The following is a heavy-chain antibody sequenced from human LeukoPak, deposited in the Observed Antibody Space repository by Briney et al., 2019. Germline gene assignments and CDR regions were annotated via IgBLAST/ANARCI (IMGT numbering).Heavy chain of an antibody. CDR3: ASIAVAGQRVKRYNWFDP. Sequence: SETLSLTCAVYGGSFSGYYWSSIRQPPGKGLEWIGEINHSGSTNYNPSLKSRVTISVDTSKNQFSLKLSSVTAADTAVYYCASIAVAGQRVKRYNWFDPWGQGTLVTVSS. CDR1: GGSFSGYY. V-gene: IGHV4-34*01. CDR2: INHSGST. D-gene: IGHD6-19*01. J-gene: IGHJ5*02.